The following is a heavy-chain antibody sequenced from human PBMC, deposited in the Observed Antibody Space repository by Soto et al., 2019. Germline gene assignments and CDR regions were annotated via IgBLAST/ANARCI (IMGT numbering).Heavy chain of an antibody. J-gene: IGHJ3*02. D-gene: IGHD2-2*01. Sequence: PSETLSLTCTVSGGSVSSGNYYWSWIRQPPGKGLEWIGFIYYTGSTSYNPSLKSRVTISIDTSKNQFSLKLTSVTAADTAVYYCARDLEYCISTSCYDAFDIWGQGTMVTVSS. CDR2: IYYTGST. CDR3: ARDLEYCISTSCYDAFDI. V-gene: IGHV4-61*01. CDR1: GGSVSSGNYY.